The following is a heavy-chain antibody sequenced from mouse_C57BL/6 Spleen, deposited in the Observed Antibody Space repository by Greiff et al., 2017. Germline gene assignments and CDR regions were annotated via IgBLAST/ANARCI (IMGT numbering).Heavy chain of an antibody. CDR1: GFNIKDDY. CDR2: IDPENGDT. V-gene: IGHV14-4*01. Sequence: VQLQQSGAELVRPVASVKLSCTASGFNIKDDYMHWVKQRPEQGLEWIGWIDPENGDTEYASKFQGKATITADTSSNTAYLQLSSLTSEDTAVYYCTRSDDYDGYWGQGTTLTVSS. D-gene: IGHD2-4*01. J-gene: IGHJ2*01. CDR3: TRSDDYDGY.